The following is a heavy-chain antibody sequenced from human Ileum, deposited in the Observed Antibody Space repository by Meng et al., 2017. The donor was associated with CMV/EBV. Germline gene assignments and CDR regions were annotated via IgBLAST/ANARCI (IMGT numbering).Heavy chain of an antibody. CDR1: ITSSDW. CDR2: IYHSGST. D-gene: IGHD3-10*01. Sequence: ITSSDWWSWVRQTPGQGLEWIGEIYHSGSTNYSPSLRSRITISVDKSKNQFSLKMRSVTAADTAVYFCARVAGITVVRNQLGYFDNWGQGTLVTVSS. CDR3: ARVAGITVVRNQLGYFDN. V-gene: IGHV4-4*01. J-gene: IGHJ4*02.